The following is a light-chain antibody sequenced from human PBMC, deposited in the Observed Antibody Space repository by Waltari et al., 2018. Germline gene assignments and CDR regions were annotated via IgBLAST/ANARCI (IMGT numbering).Light chain of an antibody. J-gene: IGLJ2*01. V-gene: IGLV2-23*02. CDR3: CSYAGSGTLV. CDR2: EVT. Sequence: QSALTQPASVSGSPGQSITISCTGTSSDVGNYDLVSWYQQHPGKAPKLMIYEVTKRPSWVSNRFSGSKSGNTASLTVSGLRAEDEADYYCCSYAGSGTLVFGGGTKLTVL. CDR1: SSDVGNYDL.